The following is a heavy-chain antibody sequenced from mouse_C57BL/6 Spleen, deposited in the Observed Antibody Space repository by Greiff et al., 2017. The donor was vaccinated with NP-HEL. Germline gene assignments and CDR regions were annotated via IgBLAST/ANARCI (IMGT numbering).Heavy chain of an antibody. D-gene: IGHD5-1*01. CDR2: ISYDGSN. Sequence: DVQLQESGPGLVKPSQSLSLTCSVTGYSITSGYYWNWIRQFPGNKLEWMGYISYDGSNNYNPSLKNRIPITRDTSKNQFFLKLNSLTTEDTATYYCARDEDEYGGAWFDYWGQGTLVTVSA. CDR3: ARDEDEYGGAWFDY. J-gene: IGHJ3*01. CDR1: GYSITSGYY. V-gene: IGHV3-6*01.